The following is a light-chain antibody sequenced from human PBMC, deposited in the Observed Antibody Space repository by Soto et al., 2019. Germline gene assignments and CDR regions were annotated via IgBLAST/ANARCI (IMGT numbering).Light chain of an antibody. J-gene: IGKJ3*01. CDR2: DAS. Sequence: EIVLTQSPATLSLSPGERATLSCRASQSVSSYLAWYQQKPGQAPRLLIYDASNRATGIPARFSGSGSGTDFPLTISSLAHEDFAVYYCQQRSNGYTFGPGTKVDIK. CDR1: QSVSSY. CDR3: QQRSNGYT. V-gene: IGKV3-11*01.